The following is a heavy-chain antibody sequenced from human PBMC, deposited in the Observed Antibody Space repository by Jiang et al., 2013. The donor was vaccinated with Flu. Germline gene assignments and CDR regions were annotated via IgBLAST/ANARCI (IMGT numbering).Heavy chain of an antibody. CDR1: YY. CDR2: NQPNSGGT. CDR3: ARDVDSSGQFLSYYFDY. V-gene: IGHV1-2*04. J-gene: IGHJ4*02. Sequence: YYMHWVRQAPGQGLEWMGWNQPNSGGTNYAQKFQGWVTMTRDTSISTAYMELSRLRSDDTAVYYCARDVDSSGQFLSYYFDYWGQGTLVTVSS. D-gene: IGHD3-22*01.